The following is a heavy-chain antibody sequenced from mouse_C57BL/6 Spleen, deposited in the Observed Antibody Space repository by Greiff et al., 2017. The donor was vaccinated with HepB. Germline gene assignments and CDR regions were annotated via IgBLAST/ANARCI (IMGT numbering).Heavy chain of an antibody. V-gene: IGHV6-3*01. J-gene: IGHJ4*01. CDR2: IRLKSDNYAT. CDR3: TAGWEEDYAMDY. Sequence: EVKLVESGGGLVQPGGSMKLSCVASGFTFSNYWMNWVRQSPEKGLEWVAQIRLKSDNYATHYAESVKGRFTISRDDSKSSVYLQMNNLRAEDTGIYYCTAGWEEDYAMDYWGQGTSVTVSS. CDR1: GFTFSNYW. D-gene: IGHD3-1*01.